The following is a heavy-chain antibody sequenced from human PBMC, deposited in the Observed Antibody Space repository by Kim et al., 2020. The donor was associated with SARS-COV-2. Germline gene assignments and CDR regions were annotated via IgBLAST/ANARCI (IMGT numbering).Heavy chain of an antibody. D-gene: IGHD6-13*01. CDR3: ARNQPSGIAAAAHFDC. V-gene: IGHV3-23*01. CDR2: ISGSGGST. CDR1: GFTFSSYS. Sequence: GGSLRLSCAASGFTFSSYSMSWVRQAPGKGLEWVSAISGSGGSTYYADSVKGRFTISRDNSKNTLYLQMNSLRAEDTAVYYCARNQPSGIAAAAHFDCWGQGTLVTVSS. J-gene: IGHJ4*02.